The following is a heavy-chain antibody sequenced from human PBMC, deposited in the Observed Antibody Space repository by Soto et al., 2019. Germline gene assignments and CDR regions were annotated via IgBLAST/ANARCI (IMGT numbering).Heavy chain of an antibody. Sequence: EVQLLESGGGLVQPGGSLRLSCAASGFTFSNYAMNWVRQAPGKGLAWVSAISNSFSDGNTHYADSVKGRFTISRDNDKNTVFLEMNSLRAEDTAVYYCAKVFSPERGNYFDYWGQGTLVTVSS. CDR2: ISNSFSDGNT. D-gene: IGHD1-1*01. V-gene: IGHV3-23*01. J-gene: IGHJ4*02. CDR3: AKVFSPERGNYFDY. CDR1: GFTFSNYA.